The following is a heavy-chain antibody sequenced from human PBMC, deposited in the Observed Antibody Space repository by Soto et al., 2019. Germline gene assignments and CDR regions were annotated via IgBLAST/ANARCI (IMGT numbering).Heavy chain of an antibody. CDR1: GGSFNRHT. J-gene: IGHJ4*02. CDR2: IIPIFGTA. V-gene: IGHV1-69*01. Sequence: QVQLVQSGAEVRKPGSSVRVSCKASGGSFNRHTISWVRQAPGQGLEWMGGIIPIFGTANHAQKFQGRVTIIADESTITVYMELSSLRSDDTAIYYCARGWGYDSTDYYYAYLGQGTLVIVSS. CDR3: ARGWGYDSTDYYYAY. D-gene: IGHD3-22*01.